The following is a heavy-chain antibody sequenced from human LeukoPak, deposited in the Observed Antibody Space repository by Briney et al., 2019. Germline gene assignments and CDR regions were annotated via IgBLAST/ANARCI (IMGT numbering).Heavy chain of an antibody. CDR2: IIPIFGTA. CDR1: GYTFTSYA. V-gene: IGHV1-69*06. Sequence: GASVKVSCKASGYTFTSYAMNWVRQAPGQGLEWMGGIIPIFGTANYAQKFQGRVTITADKSTSTAYMELSSLRSEDTAVYYCARVLVGATQFDYWGQGTLVTVSS. CDR3: ARVLVGATQFDY. D-gene: IGHD1-26*01. J-gene: IGHJ4*02.